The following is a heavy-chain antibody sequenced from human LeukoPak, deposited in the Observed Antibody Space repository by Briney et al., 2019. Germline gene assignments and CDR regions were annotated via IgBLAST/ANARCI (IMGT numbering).Heavy chain of an antibody. V-gene: IGHV1-18*04. J-gene: IGHJ4*02. CDR1: GYTFTSYG. D-gene: IGHD6-13*01. CDR2: ISAYNGNT. CDR3: AREVAAVPPFDY. Sequence: ASVNVSCKPSGYTFTSYGISWVRQAPGQGLEWMGWISAYNGNTNYAQKLQGRVTMTTDTSTSTAYMELRSLRSDDTAVYYCAREVAAVPPFDYWGQGTLVTVSS.